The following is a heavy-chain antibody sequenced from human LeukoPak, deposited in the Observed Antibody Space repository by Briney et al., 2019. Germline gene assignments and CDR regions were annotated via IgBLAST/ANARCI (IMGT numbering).Heavy chain of an antibody. D-gene: IGHD5-18*01. V-gene: IGHV3-7*01. J-gene: IGHJ5*02. CDR2: IKQDGSEK. Sequence: PGGSLILSCAASGFTFSSYWMSWVRQAPGKGLEWVANIKQDGSEKCYVDSVKGRFTISRDNAKNSLFLQMNSLRAEDTAVYYCARAASGIQLWFFDPWGQGTLVSVSS. CDR1: GFTFSSYW. CDR3: ARAASGIQLWFFDP.